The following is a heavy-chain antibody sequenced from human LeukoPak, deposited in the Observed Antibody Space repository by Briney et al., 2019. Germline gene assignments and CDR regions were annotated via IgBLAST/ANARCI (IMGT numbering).Heavy chain of an antibody. Sequence: SETLSLTCTVSGGSISSYYWSWIRQPPGKGLEWIGYIYYSGSTNYNPSLKSRVTISVDTSKNQFSLKLSSVTAADTAVYYCARVGPFYGSGSFDFWGQGTLVTVSS. CDR1: GGSISSYY. D-gene: IGHD3-10*01. V-gene: IGHV4-59*01. CDR2: IYYSGST. J-gene: IGHJ5*01. CDR3: ARVGPFYGSGSFDF.